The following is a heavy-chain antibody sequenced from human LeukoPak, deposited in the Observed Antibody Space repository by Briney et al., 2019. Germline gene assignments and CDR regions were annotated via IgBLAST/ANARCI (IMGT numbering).Heavy chain of an antibody. Sequence: GGSLRLSCAASGFTFDDYAMHWVRQAPGKGLEWVSLISGDGGSTYYADSVKGRFTISRDNSKNSVYPQMNSLRTEDTALYYCAKDKVLRYFDWSAFDYWGQGTLVTVSS. D-gene: IGHD3-9*01. V-gene: IGHV3-43*02. CDR2: ISGDGGST. CDR1: GFTFDDYA. CDR3: AKDKVLRYFDWSAFDY. J-gene: IGHJ4*02.